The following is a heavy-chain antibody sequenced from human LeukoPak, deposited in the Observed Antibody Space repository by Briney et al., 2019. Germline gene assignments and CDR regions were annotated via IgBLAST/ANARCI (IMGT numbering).Heavy chain of an antibody. J-gene: IGHJ3*02. Sequence: GASVKVSCKASGYTFTSYYMHWVRQAPGQGLEWMGIINPSGGSTSYAQKFQGRVTMTRDMSTSTVYMELSSLRSEDTAVYYCARDPQTYCSSTSCYSSDAFDIWGQGTMVTVSP. CDR1: GYTFTSYY. D-gene: IGHD2-2*01. V-gene: IGHV1-46*01. CDR3: ARDPQTYCSSTSCYSSDAFDI. CDR2: INPSGGST.